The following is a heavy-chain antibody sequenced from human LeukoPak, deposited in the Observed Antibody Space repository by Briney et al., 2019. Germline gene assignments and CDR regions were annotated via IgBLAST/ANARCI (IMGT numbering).Heavy chain of an antibody. CDR3: AREPKQWLVPIDF. CDR1: GFTFSSYG. Sequence: GGSLRLSCAASGFTFSSYGMHWVRQAPGKGLEWVAVISYDGSNKYYADSVKGRFTISRDNSKNTLYLQMNSLRAEDTAVYYCAREPKQWLVPIDFWGQGTLVTVSS. CDR2: ISYDGSNK. D-gene: IGHD6-19*01. J-gene: IGHJ4*02. V-gene: IGHV3-30*03.